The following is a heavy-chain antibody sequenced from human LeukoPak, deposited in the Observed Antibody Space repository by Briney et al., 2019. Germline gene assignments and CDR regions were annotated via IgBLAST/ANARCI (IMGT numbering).Heavy chain of an antibody. J-gene: IGHJ4*02. CDR2: ISGDGGST. CDR1: GFTFDDYA. D-gene: IGHD2-21*02. Sequence: GGSLRLSCAASGFTFDDYAMHWVRQAPGKRLEWVSLISGDGGSTYYADSVKGPFTISRDNSKNSLYLQMNSLRTEDTALYYCAKVGYCGGDCGFDYWGQGTLVTVSS. V-gene: IGHV3-43*02. CDR3: AKVGYCGGDCGFDY.